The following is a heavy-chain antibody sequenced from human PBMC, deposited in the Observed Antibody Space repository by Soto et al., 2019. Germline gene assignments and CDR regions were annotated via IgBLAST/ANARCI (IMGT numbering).Heavy chain of an antibody. J-gene: IGHJ6*03. CDR3: ARVAAMGTLTEGYYYYMDV. V-gene: IGHV1-69*04. CDR1: GDTFSNHT. CDR2: IIPILGVA. D-gene: IGHD3-16*01. Sequence: QVQLVQSGAEVKKPGSSVKVSCKASGDTFSNHTISWVRQAPGQGLEWMGRIIPILGVANYAQKFQGRVTMTADQATTTAYMELSSLRSADTAVYYCARVAAMGTLTEGYYYYMDVWGKGTTVTVSS.